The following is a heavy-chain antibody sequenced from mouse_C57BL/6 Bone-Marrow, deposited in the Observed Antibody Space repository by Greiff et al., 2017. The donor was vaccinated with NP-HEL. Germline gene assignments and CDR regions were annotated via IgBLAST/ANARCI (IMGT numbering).Heavy chain of an antibody. CDR1: GFTFSDYY. Sequence: EVKLMESGGGLVQPGGSLKLSCAASGFTFSDYYMYWVRQTPEKRLEWVAYISNGGGSTYYPATVKGRFTISRDNAKNTLYLQMSRLKSEDTAMYYCARRSVRPYDAMDYWGQGTSVTVSS. J-gene: IGHJ4*01. CDR3: ARRSVRPYDAMDY. D-gene: IGHD1-2*01. CDR2: ISNGGGST. V-gene: IGHV5-12*01.